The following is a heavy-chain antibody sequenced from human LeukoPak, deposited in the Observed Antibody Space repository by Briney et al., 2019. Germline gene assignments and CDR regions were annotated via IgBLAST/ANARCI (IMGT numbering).Heavy chain of an antibody. CDR1: GFTFDAYG. V-gene: IGHV3-20*01. D-gene: IGHD2-2*01. Sequence: PGGSLRLSCAASGFTFDAYGMSWVPQAPGKGVEWVSRINWNGGSTGYADSVKGRFTISRDNAKNSLYLQMNSLRAEDTALYHCARVPGGMDVWGQGTTVTVSS. CDR2: INWNGGST. CDR3: ARVPGGMDV. J-gene: IGHJ6*02.